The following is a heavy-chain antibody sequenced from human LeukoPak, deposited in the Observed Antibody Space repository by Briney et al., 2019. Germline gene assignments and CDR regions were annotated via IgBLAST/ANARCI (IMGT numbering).Heavy chain of an antibody. D-gene: IGHD2-15*01. Sequence: PGGSLRLSCAASGFTFSSYAMSWVRQAPGKGLEWVSAISGSGGSTYYADSVKGRFTISRDNSKNTLYLQMNSLRAEDTAVYYCAPLYCSGGSCYSDWFDPWGQGTLVTVSS. CDR2: ISGSGGST. V-gene: IGHV3-23*01. J-gene: IGHJ5*02. CDR3: APLYCSGGSCYSDWFDP. CDR1: GFTFSSYA.